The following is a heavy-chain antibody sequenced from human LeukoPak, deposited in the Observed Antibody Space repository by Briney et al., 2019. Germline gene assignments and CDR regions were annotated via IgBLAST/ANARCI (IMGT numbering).Heavy chain of an antibody. D-gene: IGHD3-16*01. CDR1: GFTFGDYA. J-gene: IGHJ6*03. CDR2: IRSKAYGGTT. V-gene: IGHV3-49*04. CDR3: TRVHTFYQSKTIYYYYYMDV. Sequence: GGSLRLSCAASGFTFGDYAMSWVRQAPGKGLEWVGFIRSKAYGGTTQYAASVKGRFTISRDDSKSIAYLQMNSLKTEDTAVYYCTRVHTFYQSKTIYYYYYMDVWGKGTTVTVSS.